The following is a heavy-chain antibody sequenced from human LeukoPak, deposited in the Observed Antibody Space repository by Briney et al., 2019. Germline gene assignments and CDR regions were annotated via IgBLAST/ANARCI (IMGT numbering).Heavy chain of an antibody. CDR1: GYTFTSYY. D-gene: IGHD3-22*01. CDR2: INPSGGST. V-gene: IGHV1-46*01. Sequence: ASVKVSCKASGYTFTSYYMHWVRQAPGQGLEWMGIINPSGGSTSYAQKFQGRVTMTRDTSTGTVYMELSSLRSEDTAVYYCARGDYYDSSGYLQFDYWGQGTLVTVSS. CDR3: ARGDYYDSSGYLQFDY. J-gene: IGHJ4*02.